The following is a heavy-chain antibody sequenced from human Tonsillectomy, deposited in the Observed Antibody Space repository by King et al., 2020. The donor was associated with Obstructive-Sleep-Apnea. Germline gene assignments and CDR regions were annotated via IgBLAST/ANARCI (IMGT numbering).Heavy chain of an antibody. CDR2: IYTSGST. D-gene: IGHD6-19*01. V-gene: IGHV4-4*07. CDR1: GGSISSYY. CDR3: ARGGSSGVSYYFDY. J-gene: IGHJ4*02. Sequence: QLQESGPGLVKPSETLSLTCTVSGGSISSYYWSWSRQPAGKGREWIGGIYTSGSTNYNPSLKSRVTMSVDTSKNQFSLKLSSVTAADTAVYYCARGGSSGVSYYFDYWGQGTLVTVSS.